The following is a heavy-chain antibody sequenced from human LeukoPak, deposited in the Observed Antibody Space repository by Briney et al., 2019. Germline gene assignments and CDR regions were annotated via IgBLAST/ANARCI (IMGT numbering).Heavy chain of an antibody. CDR2: IHYSGST. CDR1: GGSISSYY. Sequence: SETLSLTCTVSGGSISSYYWSWIRQPPGKGLEWIGFIHYSGSTTYNPFLKSRVTISVDTPNNQFSLRVSSLTAADTAVYYCARVCSAGSCYGLGVIEYWGQGTLVTVSS. CDR3: ARVCSAGSCYGLGVIEY. D-gene: IGHD2-15*01. J-gene: IGHJ4*02. V-gene: IGHV4-59*01.